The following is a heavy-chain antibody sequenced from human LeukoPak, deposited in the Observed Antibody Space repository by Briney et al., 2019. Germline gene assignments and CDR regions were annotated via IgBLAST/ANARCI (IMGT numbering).Heavy chain of an antibody. Sequence: GGSLRLSCAASGFTVSSNYMSWVRQAPGKGLEWVSAISGSGGSTYYADSVKGRFTISRDNSKNTLYLQMNSLRAEDTAVYYCAKGSWYDSSGYYFYFDYWGQGTLVTVSS. CDR1: GFTVSSNY. V-gene: IGHV3-23*01. CDR2: ISGSGGST. D-gene: IGHD3-22*01. CDR3: AKGSWYDSSGYYFYFDY. J-gene: IGHJ4*02.